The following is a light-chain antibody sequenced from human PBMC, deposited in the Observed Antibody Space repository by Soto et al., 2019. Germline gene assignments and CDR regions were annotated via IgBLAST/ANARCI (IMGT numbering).Light chain of an antibody. CDR1: QSISTW. CDR3: QQYNNDPWT. J-gene: IGKJ1*01. Sequence: DIQMTQSPSTLSASVGERVTITCRASQSISTWVTWYQQKPGKAPKVLIYKASTLESGVPSRFSGSGSGTEFTLTISDLQPDDFASYYCQQYNNDPWTFGQGTNVDIK. V-gene: IGKV1-5*03. CDR2: KAS.